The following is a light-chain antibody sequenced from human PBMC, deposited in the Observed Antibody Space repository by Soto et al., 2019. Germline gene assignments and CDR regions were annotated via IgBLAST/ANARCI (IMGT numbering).Light chain of an antibody. Sequence: EIVLTQSPGTLSLSPGERATLSCRASQSVSSTYLIWYQQKPGQAPRLLIYGASSRATGVPDRFSGGGSGTDFTLTISSLEPEDFAVYDCQQRSNWPITVGQRTRLAI. CDR1: QSVSSTY. V-gene: IGKV3D-20*02. J-gene: IGKJ5*01. CDR3: QQRSNWPIT. CDR2: GAS.